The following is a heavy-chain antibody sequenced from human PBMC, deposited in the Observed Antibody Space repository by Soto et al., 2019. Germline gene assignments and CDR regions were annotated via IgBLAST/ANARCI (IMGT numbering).Heavy chain of an antibody. D-gene: IGHD3-16*01. V-gene: IGHV1-8*01. CDR1: GYTFTSYD. Sequence: ASVKVSCKASGYTFTSYDINWVRQATGQGLEWMGWMNPNSGNTGYAQKFQGGVTMTRNTSISTAYMELSSLRSEDTAVYYCARAWGSSWGFYYYYGMDVWGQGTTVTVSS. CDR3: ARAWGSSWGFYYYYGMDV. CDR2: MNPNSGNT. J-gene: IGHJ6*02.